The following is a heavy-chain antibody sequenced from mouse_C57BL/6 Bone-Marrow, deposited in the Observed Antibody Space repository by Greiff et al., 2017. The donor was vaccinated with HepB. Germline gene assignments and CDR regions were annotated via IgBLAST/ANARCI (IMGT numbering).Heavy chain of an antibody. CDR1: GYTFTSYW. Sequence: VQLQQPGAELVKPGASVKMSCKASGYTFTSYWITWVKQRPGQGLEWIGDIYPGSGSTNYNEKFKSKATLTVDTSSSTAYMQLSSLTSEDSAVSFSARVRAFSPGRVSYWGPETLVTVSA. J-gene: IGHJ3*01. D-gene: IGHD3-1*01. CDR3: ARVRAFSPGRVSY. CDR2: IYPGSGST. V-gene: IGHV1-55*01.